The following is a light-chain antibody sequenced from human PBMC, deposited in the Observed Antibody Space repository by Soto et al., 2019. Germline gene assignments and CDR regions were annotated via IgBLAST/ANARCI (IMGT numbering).Light chain of an antibody. CDR1: SSNIETNT. V-gene: IGLV1-44*01. CDR2: NTD. CDR3: EAWDDSLSGLV. J-gene: IGLJ2*01. Sequence: QSVLTQPPSASGTPGQRVTISCSGSSSNIETNTVNWYQQLPGAAPKLLIYNTDQRPSGVPDRFSGSRSGTSASLAISGLQSEAEAAYFCEAWDDSLSGLVFGGGTQLTVL.